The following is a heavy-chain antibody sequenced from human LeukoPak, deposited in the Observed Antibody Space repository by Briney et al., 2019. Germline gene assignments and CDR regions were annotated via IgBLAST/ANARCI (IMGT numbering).Heavy chain of an antibody. J-gene: IGHJ4*02. Sequence: GGSLRLSCAASGFTFDDYGMSWVRQAPGKGLEWVSGINWNGGRPGYADSVKGRFTISRDNAKNSLYLQMNSQRAEDTALYYCARVDYYDSNFDYWGQGTLVTVSS. V-gene: IGHV3-20*04. CDR3: ARVDYYDSNFDY. D-gene: IGHD3-22*01. CDR2: INWNGGRP. CDR1: GFTFDDYG.